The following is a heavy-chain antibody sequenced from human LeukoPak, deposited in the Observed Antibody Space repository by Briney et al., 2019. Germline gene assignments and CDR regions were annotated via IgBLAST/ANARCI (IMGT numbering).Heavy chain of an antibody. V-gene: IGHV3-30*02. Sequence: GGSLRLSCAASEFTFSSYTMHWVRQAPDKGLERVSFIRYDGSDTYYADSVKGRFTISRDNSKNTLYLQMNSLRAEDTAVYYRANISAPGYCNGGRCHSIASWGEGSPVSVSS. J-gene: IGHJ4*02. CDR2: IRYDGSDT. CDR3: ANISAPGYCNGGRCHSIAS. CDR1: EFTFSSYT. D-gene: IGHD2-15*01.